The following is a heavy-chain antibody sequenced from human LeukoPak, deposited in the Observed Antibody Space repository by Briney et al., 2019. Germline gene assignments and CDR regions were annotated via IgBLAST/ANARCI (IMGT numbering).Heavy chain of an antibody. V-gene: IGHV4-4*02. Sequence: ASETLSLTCAVSGGSISSSNWWSWVRQPPGKGLEWIGEIYHSGSTNYNPSLKSRVTISVDKSKNQFSLKLSSVTAADTAVCYCARQGGHSSWYWGVTYGMDVWGQGTTVTVSS. CDR1: GGSISSSNW. J-gene: IGHJ6*02. CDR2: IYHSGST. CDR3: ARQGGHSSWYWGVTYGMDV. D-gene: IGHD6-13*01.